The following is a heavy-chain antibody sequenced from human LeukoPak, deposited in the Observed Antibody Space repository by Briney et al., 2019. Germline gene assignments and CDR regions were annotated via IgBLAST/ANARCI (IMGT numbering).Heavy chain of an antibody. V-gene: IGHV2-5*02. D-gene: IGHD6-13*01. CDR1: GFSLSTRGLA. J-gene: IGHJ3*02. CDR2: VYWDDDK. Sequence: SGRTLVKPTQTLTLTCTFSGFSLSTRGLAVGWIRQPPGKALEWLSLVYWDDDKRYSPSLKSRLTITKDTSKNQVVLTMTNMDPVDTATYFCAHRQAAGLAFDIWGQGTMVSVSS. CDR3: AHRQAAGLAFDI.